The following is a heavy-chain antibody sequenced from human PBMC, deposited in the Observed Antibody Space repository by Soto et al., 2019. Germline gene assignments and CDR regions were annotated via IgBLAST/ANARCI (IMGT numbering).Heavy chain of an antibody. CDR3: AKVGGRGQQLVPYFDY. J-gene: IGHJ4*02. V-gene: IGHV3-9*01. Sequence: EVQLVESGGGLVQPGRSLRLSCAASGFTFDDYAMHWVRQAPGKGLEWVSGISWNSGSIGYADSVKGRFTISRDNAKNSLYLQMNSLRAEDTALYYCAKVGGRGQQLVPYFDYWGQGTLVTVSS. CDR1: GFTFDDYA. D-gene: IGHD6-13*01. CDR2: ISWNSGSI.